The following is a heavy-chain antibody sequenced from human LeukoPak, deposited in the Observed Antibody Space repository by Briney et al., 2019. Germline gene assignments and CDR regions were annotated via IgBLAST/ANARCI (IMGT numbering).Heavy chain of an antibody. Sequence: PGGSLRLSCAASGFTFSSYAMSWVRQAPGKGLEWVSVIYSGGSTYYADSVKGRFTISRDNSKNTLYLQMNSLRAEDTAVYYCAGVLAEGHYYDSSGYHYYYYGMDVWGQGTTVTVSS. CDR1: GFTFSSYA. CDR2: IYSGGST. V-gene: IGHV3-66*01. CDR3: AGVLAEGHYYDSSGYHYYYYGMDV. J-gene: IGHJ6*02. D-gene: IGHD3-22*01.